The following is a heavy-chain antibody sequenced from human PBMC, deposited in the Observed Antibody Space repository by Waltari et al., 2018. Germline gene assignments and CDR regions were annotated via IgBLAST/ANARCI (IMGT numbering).Heavy chain of an antibody. Sequence: QVQLVQSGAEVKKPGSSVKVSCKASGGTFSSYAISWVRQAPGQGLEWMGGIIPILGTANDAQKCQGGVTITTDESTSTAYMERSSLRSEDTAVYYCATQERGIVHYWGQGTLVTVSS. CDR3: ATQERGIVHY. CDR1: GGTFSSYA. V-gene: IGHV1-69*05. D-gene: IGHD1-26*01. J-gene: IGHJ4*02. CDR2: IIPILGTA.